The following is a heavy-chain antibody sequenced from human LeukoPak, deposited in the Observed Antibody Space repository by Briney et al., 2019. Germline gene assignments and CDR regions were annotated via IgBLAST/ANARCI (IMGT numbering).Heavy chain of an antibody. V-gene: IGHV4-38-2*02. CDR3: ARGLTICGVVTPQGHYFDY. D-gene: IGHD3-3*01. CDR1: GYSISSGYY. Sequence: PSETLSLTCTVSGYSISSGYYWGWIRQPPGKGLEWIGSIYHSGSTYYNPSLKSRVTISVDTSKNQFSLKLSSVTAADTAVYYCARGLTICGVVTPQGHYFDYWGQGTRFTVSS. CDR2: IYHSGST. J-gene: IGHJ4*02.